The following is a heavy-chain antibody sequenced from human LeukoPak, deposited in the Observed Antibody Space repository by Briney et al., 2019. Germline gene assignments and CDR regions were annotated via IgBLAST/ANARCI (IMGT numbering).Heavy chain of an antibody. CDR2: ISAYNGNT. V-gene: IGHV1-18*04. Sequence: ASVKVSCKASGYTFTAYFMHWVRQAPGQGLEWMGWISAYNGNTNYAQKLQGRVTMTTDTSTSTAYMELRSLRSDDTAVYYCAREGYYDSSGYYNWGQGTLVTVSS. J-gene: IGHJ4*02. CDR3: AREGYYDSSGYYN. D-gene: IGHD3-22*01. CDR1: GYTFTAYF.